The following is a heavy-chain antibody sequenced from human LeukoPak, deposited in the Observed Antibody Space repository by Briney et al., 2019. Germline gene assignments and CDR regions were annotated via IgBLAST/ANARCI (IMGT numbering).Heavy chain of an antibody. V-gene: IGHV3-21*01. CDR2: ISSGSSFI. D-gene: IGHD3-22*01. CDR1: GFTFSTYS. J-gene: IGHJ4*02. Sequence: GGSLRLSCAASGFTFSTYSMNWVRQAPGKGLEWVSSISSGSSFIYYADSVKGRFTISRDNAKNSLFLQLSSLRAEDTAVYYCARESSGYFYWGQGTLVTVSS. CDR3: ARESSGYFY.